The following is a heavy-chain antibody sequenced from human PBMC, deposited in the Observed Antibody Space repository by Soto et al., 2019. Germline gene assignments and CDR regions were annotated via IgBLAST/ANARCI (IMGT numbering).Heavy chain of an antibody. J-gene: IGHJ6*02. V-gene: IGHV1-46*01. D-gene: IGHD2-2*01. CDR1: GYTFTSYY. CDR3: ARDEPAKIVVVPAASGPSGYYGMDV. Sequence: ASVKVSCKASGYTFTSYYMHWVRQAPGQGLEWMGIINPNGGSTSYAQKFQGRVTMTRDTSTSTVYMELSSLRSEDTAVYYCARDEPAKIVVVPAASGPSGYYGMDVWGQGTTVTVSS. CDR2: INPNGGST.